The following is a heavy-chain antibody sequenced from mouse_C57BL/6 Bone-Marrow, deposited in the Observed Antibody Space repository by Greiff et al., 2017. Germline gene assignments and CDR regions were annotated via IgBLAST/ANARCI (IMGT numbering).Heavy chain of an antibody. CDR3: ARNDDGYYRFAY. CDR1: GFSLTSYG. J-gene: IGHJ3*01. V-gene: IGHV2-2*01. Sequence: QVQLQQSGPGLVQPSQSLSITCTVSGFSLTSYGVHWVRQSPGKGLEWLGVIWSGGSTDYNAAFISRLSISKDNSKSQVFFKMNSLQADDTAIYYCARNDDGYYRFAYWGQGTLVTVSA. CDR2: IWSGGST. D-gene: IGHD2-3*01.